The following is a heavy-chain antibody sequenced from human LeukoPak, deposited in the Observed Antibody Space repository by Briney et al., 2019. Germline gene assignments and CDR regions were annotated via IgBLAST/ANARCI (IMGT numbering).Heavy chain of an antibody. CDR3: ARGELTYYDILTGYYNEFDY. D-gene: IGHD3-9*01. CDR1: GGTFNSYA. Sequence: SVKVSCKASGGTFNSYAISWVRQAPGQGLEWMGRIIPILGIANYAQKFQGRVTITADKSTSTAYMELSSLRSEDTAVYYCARGELTYYDILTGYYNEFDYWGQGTLVTVSS. CDR2: IIPILGIA. J-gene: IGHJ4*02. V-gene: IGHV1-69*04.